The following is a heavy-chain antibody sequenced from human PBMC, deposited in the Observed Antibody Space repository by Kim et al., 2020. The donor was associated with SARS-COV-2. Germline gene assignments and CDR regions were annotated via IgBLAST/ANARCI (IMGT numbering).Heavy chain of an antibody. Sequence: GESLKISCKGSGYSFTTYWIGWVRQMPGKGLEWMGIIYPGDPDTRYSPSFQGQVTISADKSISTAYLQWSSLKASDTATYYCAGLEFGSFGTLGHYGMDVWGQGTTVSVSS. V-gene: IGHV5-51*01. D-gene: IGHD3-10*01. CDR2: IYPGDPDT. CDR3: AGLEFGSFGTLGHYGMDV. J-gene: IGHJ6*02. CDR1: GYSFTTYW.